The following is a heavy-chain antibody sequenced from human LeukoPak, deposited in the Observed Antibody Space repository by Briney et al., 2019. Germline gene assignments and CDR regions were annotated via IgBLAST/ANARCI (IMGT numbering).Heavy chain of an antibody. V-gene: IGHV3-64D*06. J-gene: IGHJ4*02. D-gene: IGHD3-10*01. CDR2: LNDNGGNT. CDR3: VKGSPMVRGPFDY. Sequence: PGGSLRLSCSASGFTFRTYAMHWVRQAPGKGLEYVSALNDNGGNTYYADSVKGRFTVSRDNSKNTLYLQMNSLRTEDTAVYYCVKGSPMVRGPFDYWGQGTLVTVSS. CDR1: GFTFRTYA.